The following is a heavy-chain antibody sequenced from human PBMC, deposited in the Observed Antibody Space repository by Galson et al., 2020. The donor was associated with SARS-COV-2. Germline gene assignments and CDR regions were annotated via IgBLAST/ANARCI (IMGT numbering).Heavy chain of an antibody. Sequence: GSLRLSCAASGFTFSSYGMHWVRQAPGKGLEWVAVIWYDGSNKYYADSVKGRFTISRDNSKNTLYLQINSLRAEDTAVYYCARDSDYYYYGMDVWGQGTTVTVSS. CDR1: GFTFSSYG. CDR3: ARDSDYYYYGMDV. V-gene: IGHV3-33*01. J-gene: IGHJ6*02. CDR2: IWYDGSNK.